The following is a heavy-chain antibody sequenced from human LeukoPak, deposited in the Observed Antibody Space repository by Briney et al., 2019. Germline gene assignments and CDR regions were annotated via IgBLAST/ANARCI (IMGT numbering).Heavy chain of an antibody. J-gene: IGHJ3*02. Sequence: GGSLRLSCAASGFTFSSYSMNWVRQAPGKGLEWVSYISSSSSTIYYADSVKGRFTISRDNAKNSLYLQMNSLRAEDTAVYYCARDICYDILTGCAFDIWGQGTMVTVSS. CDR3: ARDICYDILTGCAFDI. D-gene: IGHD3-9*01. CDR1: GFTFSSYS. CDR2: ISSSSSTI. V-gene: IGHV3-48*01.